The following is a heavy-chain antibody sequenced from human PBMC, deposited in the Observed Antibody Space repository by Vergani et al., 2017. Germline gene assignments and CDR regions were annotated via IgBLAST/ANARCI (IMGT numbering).Heavy chain of an antibody. CDR2: IYYSGST. V-gene: IGHV4-59*01. CDR1: GGSISSYY. J-gene: IGHJ4*02. D-gene: IGHD3-22*01. CDR3: ARSLNYYDSSGYYYHSYYFDY. Sequence: QLQLQESGPGLVKPSETLSLTCTVSGGSISSYYWSWIRQPPGKGLEWIGYIYYSGSTNYNPSLKSRVTISVDTSKNQFSLKLSSVTAADTAVYYCARSLNYYDSSGYYYHSYYFDYWGQGTLVTVSS.